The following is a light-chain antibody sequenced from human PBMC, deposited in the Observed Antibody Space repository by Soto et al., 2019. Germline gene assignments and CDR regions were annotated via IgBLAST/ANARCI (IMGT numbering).Light chain of an antibody. Sequence: QSALTQPASVSGSPGQSITISCTGTSSDVGGHNSVAWYQHNPGKAPKLMIYEVSNRPSGVSNRFSGSKSGNTASLTISGLQAEDEADYYCSSYTSSSLYVFGTGTKLTVL. CDR2: EVS. V-gene: IGLV2-14*01. CDR3: SSYTSSSLYV. CDR1: SSDVGGHNS. J-gene: IGLJ1*01.